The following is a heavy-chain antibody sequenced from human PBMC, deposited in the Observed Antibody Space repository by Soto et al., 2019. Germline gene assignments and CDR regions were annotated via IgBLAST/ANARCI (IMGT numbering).Heavy chain of an antibody. J-gene: IGHJ6*02. CDR1: VFTFISYA. CDR3: AKDLGIYSYGYFYYYYGMDV. CDR2: ISGSGGST. V-gene: IGHV3-23*01. Sequence: GWSLRLSCASSVFTFISYAMRWVRQAPGKGLEWVSAISGSGGSTYYADSVKGRFTISRDNSKNTLYLQMNSLRAEDTAVYYCAKDLGIYSYGYFYYYYGMDVWGQGTTVTVSS. D-gene: IGHD5-18*01.